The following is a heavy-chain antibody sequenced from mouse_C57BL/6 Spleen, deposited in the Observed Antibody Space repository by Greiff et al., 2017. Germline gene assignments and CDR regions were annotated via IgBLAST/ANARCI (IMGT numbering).Heavy chain of an antibody. CDR2: IYPSDSET. V-gene: IGHV1-61*01. CDR1: GYTFTSYW. CDR3: ARDGYYGAMDY. J-gene: IGHJ4*01. D-gene: IGHD2-3*01. Sequence: QVQLQQPGAELVRPGSPVKLSCKASGYTFTSYWMDWVKQRPGQGLEWIGNIYPSDSETHYNQKFTNKATLTVDKSSSTAYMQLSSLTSEDSAVYYYARDGYYGAMDYWGQGTSVTVSS.